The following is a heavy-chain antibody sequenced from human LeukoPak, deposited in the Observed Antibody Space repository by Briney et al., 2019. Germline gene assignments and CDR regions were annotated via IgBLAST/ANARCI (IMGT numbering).Heavy chain of an antibody. CDR2: ISGSGGGT. V-gene: IGHV3-23*01. Sequence: GGSLRLSCAASGFTFSSYALSWVRQAPGKGLESLSAISGSGGGTYYADSVKGRFTISRDNSKITLYLQMNSLRAEGTAVYYCAKDSLTARRPALYFDLWGRGTLVTVSS. CDR1: GFTFSSYA. J-gene: IGHJ2*01. D-gene: IGHD2-2*01. CDR3: AKDSLTARRPALYFDL.